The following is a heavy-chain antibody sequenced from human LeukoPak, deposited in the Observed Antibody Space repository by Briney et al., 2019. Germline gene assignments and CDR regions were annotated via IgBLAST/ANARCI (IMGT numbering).Heavy chain of an antibody. D-gene: IGHD3-10*01. CDR3: ARAPLTMDAFDI. CDR1: GGSISSYY. Sequence: SETLSLTCTVSGGSISSYYWSWIRQPPGKGLEWIGYIYYSGSTNYNPSLKSRVTISVDTSKNQFSLKLSSVTAADTAVYYCARAPLTMDAFDIWGQGTMVTVSS. J-gene: IGHJ3*02. V-gene: IGHV4-59*12. CDR2: IYYSGST.